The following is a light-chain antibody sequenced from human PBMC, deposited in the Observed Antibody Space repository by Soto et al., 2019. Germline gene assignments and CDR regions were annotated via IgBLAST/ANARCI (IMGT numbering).Light chain of an antibody. CDR1: ESVTSGH. V-gene: IGKV3D-20*01. CDR2: DAS. J-gene: IGKJ1*01. CDR3: QQYSTSPRT. Sequence: EIVLTQSPATLSLSPGERVTLSCGASESVTSGHLAWYQQRPGLAPRLLIYDASIRATDIPDRFSGSGSETDFTLTINRLEPEDFAVYYCQQYSTSPRTFGQGTKVEIK.